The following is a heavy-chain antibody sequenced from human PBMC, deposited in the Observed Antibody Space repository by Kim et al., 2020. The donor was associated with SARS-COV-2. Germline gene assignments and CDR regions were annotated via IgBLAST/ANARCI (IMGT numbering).Heavy chain of an antibody. J-gene: IGHJ4*02. V-gene: IGHV1-69*04. CDR1: GGTFSSYA. Sequence: SVKVSCKASGGTFSSYAISWVRQAPGQGLEWMGRIIPILGIANYAQKFQGRVTITADKSTSTAYMELSSLRSEDTAVYYCARSGGLRHHHLDYWGQGTLVTVSS. CDR2: IIPILGIA. CDR3: ARSGGLRHHHLDY. D-gene: IGHD4-17*01.